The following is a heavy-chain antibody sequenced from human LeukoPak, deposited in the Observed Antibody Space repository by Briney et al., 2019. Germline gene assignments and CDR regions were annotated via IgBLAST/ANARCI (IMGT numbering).Heavy chain of an antibody. J-gene: IGHJ4*02. V-gene: IGHV4-34*11. D-gene: IGHD3-10*01. CDR2: ISYSGST. CDR3: ARDYYGSGSTIFD. Sequence: SETLPLTCAVYGGSFGGYYWSWIRQPPGKGLEWIGYISYSGSTNFNPSLKSRVTISVDTSKNQFSLKLSSVTAADTAVYHCARDYYGSGSTIFDWGQGILVTVSS. CDR1: GGSFGGYY.